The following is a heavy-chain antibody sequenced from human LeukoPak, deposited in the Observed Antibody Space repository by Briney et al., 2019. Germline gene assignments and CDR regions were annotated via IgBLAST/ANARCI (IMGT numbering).Heavy chain of an antibody. CDR2: IVVGCGNT. CDR3: TSDPTFYSGRYCFDY. V-gene: IGHV1-58*01. Sequence: GASVKVSCKASGFTFSNSTVQWVRQARGQRLEWIGWIVVGCGNTNYAQKFQERVTITRDMSTSTAYMELSSLRSEDTAVYYCTSDPTFYSGRYCFDYWGQGTLVTVSS. D-gene: IGHD1-26*01. CDR1: GFTFSNST. J-gene: IGHJ4*02.